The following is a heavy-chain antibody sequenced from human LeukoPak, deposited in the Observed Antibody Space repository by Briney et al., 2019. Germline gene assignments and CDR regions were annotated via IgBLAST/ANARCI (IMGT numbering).Heavy chain of an antibody. CDR2: ISGNGGST. J-gene: IGHJ4*02. CDR3: ARRYCSSTTCPVDC. CDR1: GFTFSSYA. Sequence: PGGSLRLSCAASGFTFSSYAMSWVRQAPGKGLEWVSAISGNGGSTYYADSVKGRFTISRDNSKNTLYLQMNSLRAEDTAVYYCARRYCSSTTCPVDCWGQGTLVTVSS. D-gene: IGHD2-2*01. V-gene: IGHV3-23*01.